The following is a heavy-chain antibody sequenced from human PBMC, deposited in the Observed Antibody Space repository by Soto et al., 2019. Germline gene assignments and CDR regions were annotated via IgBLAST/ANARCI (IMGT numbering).Heavy chain of an antibody. Sequence: GGSLRLSCSASGFTFSSYAMHWVRPAPGKGLEYVSGVRGNGDPPFYADSVKGRFTISRDNSKNTLYLQMSSLSADDTAVYYCVKSRGGNNFDFFDWGQGALVTVSS. D-gene: IGHD5-12*01. CDR1: GFTFSSYA. CDR2: VRGNGDPP. CDR3: VKSRGGNNFDFFD. J-gene: IGHJ4*02. V-gene: IGHV3-64D*06.